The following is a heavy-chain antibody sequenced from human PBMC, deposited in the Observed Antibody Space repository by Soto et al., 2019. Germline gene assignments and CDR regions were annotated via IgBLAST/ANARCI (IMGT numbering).Heavy chain of an antibody. CDR1: GYTFTSYA. V-gene: IGHV1-3*01. D-gene: IGHD2-2*01. Sequence: QVQLVQSGAEVKKPGASVKVSCKASGYTFTSYAMHWVRQAPGQRLEWMGWINAGNGNTKYSQKFQGRVTITRDTSASTAYMELSSLRSEDTVVYYCARDGWGVVVPAALDAFDIWGQGTMVTVSS. CDR3: ARDGWGVVVPAALDAFDI. CDR2: INAGNGNT. J-gene: IGHJ3*02.